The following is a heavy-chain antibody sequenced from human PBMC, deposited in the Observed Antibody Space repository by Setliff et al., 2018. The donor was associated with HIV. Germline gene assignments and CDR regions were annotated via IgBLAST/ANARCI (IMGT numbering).Heavy chain of an antibody. CDR3: ARVQYHYVNNGDSYYFTH. J-gene: IGHJ4*01. CDR1: GYSISSGYY. V-gene: IGHV4-38-2*02. D-gene: IGHD3-10*02. CDR2: IYHTGGT. Sequence: SETLSLTCTVSGYSISSGYYWGWIRLPPGKGLEWIGDIYHTGGTNYSPSLKSRVTISVDKSKNQFSLRLNSVTAADTAVYYCARVQYHYVNNGDSYYFTHWGHGTLVTVSS.